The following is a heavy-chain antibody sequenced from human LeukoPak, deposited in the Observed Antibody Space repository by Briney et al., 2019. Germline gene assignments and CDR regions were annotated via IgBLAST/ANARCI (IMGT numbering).Heavy chain of an antibody. CDR3: ARGNVGYNYGPRRDWFDP. CDR2: INPNTGGT. CDR1: GYTFTSYG. Sequence: ASVKVSCKASGYTFTSYGISWVRQAPGQGLEWVGWINPNTGGTRYAQKFQGRVTMTRDMSISTAYMELSRLKSDDTAVYYCARGNVGYNYGPRRDWFDPWGQGTLVTVSS. J-gene: IGHJ5*02. V-gene: IGHV1-2*02. D-gene: IGHD5-18*01.